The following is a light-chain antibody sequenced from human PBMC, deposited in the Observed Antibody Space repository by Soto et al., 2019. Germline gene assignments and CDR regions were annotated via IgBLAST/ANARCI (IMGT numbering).Light chain of an antibody. CDR3: QQYGSSPPYT. Sequence: EIVLTQSPGTLSLSPGERATLSCRASQSVSSSYLAWYQQKPGQAPRLLIYGASSRATGIPDRFSGSGSGTDFTLTISRREHEDFAVYYCQQYGSSPPYTFGQGTKLEIK. CDR2: GAS. J-gene: IGKJ2*01. V-gene: IGKV3-20*01. CDR1: QSVSSSY.